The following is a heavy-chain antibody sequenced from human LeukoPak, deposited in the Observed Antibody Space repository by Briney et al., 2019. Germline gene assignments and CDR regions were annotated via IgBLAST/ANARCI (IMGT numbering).Heavy chain of an antibody. CDR3: ARKGRGPYGSVNGYFDY. Sequence: SETLSLTCTVSGNSISSGYYWGCIRHPPGKVREGSGMIYHTGTTYYNSSLKSRVTISVDTYNNQFSLKLHFVTAADTAVYSSARKGRGPYGSVNGYFDYWGQGTLVTVSS. D-gene: IGHD3-10*01. J-gene: IGHJ4*02. CDR2: IYHTGTT. V-gene: IGHV4-38-2*02. CDR1: GNSISSGYY.